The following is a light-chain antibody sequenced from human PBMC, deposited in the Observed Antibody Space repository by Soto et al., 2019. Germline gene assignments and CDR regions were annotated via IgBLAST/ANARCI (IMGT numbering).Light chain of an antibody. V-gene: IGLV7-46*01. CDR1: TGAVTTGHY. CDR2: DTS. Sequence: AVVTQEPSLTVAPGVTVTLACGSSTGAVTTGHYPYWFQLKPGQVPRPLIYDTSNKFSWTPVRFSGSPLGGKAALTLSGAQPEDEADYYCMMSYRGAYVFGPGTKVTVL. CDR3: MMSYRGAYV. J-gene: IGLJ1*01.